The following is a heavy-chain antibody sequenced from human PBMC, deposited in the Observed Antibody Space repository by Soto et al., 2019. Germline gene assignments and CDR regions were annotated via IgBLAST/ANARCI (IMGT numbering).Heavy chain of an antibody. D-gene: IGHD3-3*01. CDR2: INPSGGST. V-gene: IGHV1-46*01. Sequence: GASVKVSCKASGYTFTSYYMHWVRQAPGQGLEWMGIINPSGGSTSYAQKFQGRVTMTRDTSTSTVYMELSSLRSEDTAVYYCARDYEIFGVVSSYCYYRMVGWGPGPTVTDPS. J-gene: IGHJ6*02. CDR1: GYTFTSYY. CDR3: ARDYEIFGVVSSYCYYRMVG.